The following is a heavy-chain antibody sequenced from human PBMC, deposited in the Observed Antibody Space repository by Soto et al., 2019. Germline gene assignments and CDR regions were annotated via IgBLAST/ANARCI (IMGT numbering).Heavy chain of an antibody. CDR3: AKDTVAIRSFYFDS. CDR1: GFTFGNYA. V-gene: IGHV3-23*01. D-gene: IGHD2-21*01. Sequence: EVQLLVSGGRFVQPGGSLKLSCEASGFTFGNYAMTWVRQAPGKGLEWVSTISGSGDRTYYADSVTGRFTNSRDNSKNTLYLQMHSLGVEDTAVYFCAKDTVAIRSFYFDSWAQGTLVTVSS. CDR2: ISGSGDRT. J-gene: IGHJ4*02.